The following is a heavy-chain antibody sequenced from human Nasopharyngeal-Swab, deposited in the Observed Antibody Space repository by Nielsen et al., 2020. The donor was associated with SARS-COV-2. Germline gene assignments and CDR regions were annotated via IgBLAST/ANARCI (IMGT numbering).Heavy chain of an antibody. V-gene: IGHV1-69*04. CDR1: GYTFTSYY. CDR2: IIPILGIA. D-gene: IGHD3-22*01. Sequence: SVKVSCKASGYTFTSYYMHWVRQAPGQGLEWMGRIIPILGIANYAQKFQGRVTITADKSTSTAYMELSSLRSEDTAVYYCARAYYYDSSGYYSLYYFDYWGQGTLVTVSS. CDR3: ARAYYYDSSGYYSLYYFDY. J-gene: IGHJ4*02.